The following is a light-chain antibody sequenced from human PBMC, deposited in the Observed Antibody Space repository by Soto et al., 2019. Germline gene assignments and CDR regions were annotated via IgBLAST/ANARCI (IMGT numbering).Light chain of an antibody. CDR3: QQRSNRIT. CDR1: QSVAGS. Sequence: EFVLTQSPATLSLSPGERAILSCRASQSVAGSLAWYQQKPGQAPRLLIYDISSRAAAIQARFSGSGSGTDFTLTVSSLEPEDFALYYCQQRSNRITFGQGTRLEIK. J-gene: IGKJ5*01. V-gene: IGKV3-11*01. CDR2: DIS.